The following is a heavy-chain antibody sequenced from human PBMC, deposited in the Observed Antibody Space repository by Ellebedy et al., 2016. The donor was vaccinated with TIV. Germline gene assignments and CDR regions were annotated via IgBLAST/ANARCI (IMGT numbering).Heavy chain of an antibody. J-gene: IGHJ6*03. CDR1: GFTFDDFD. V-gene: IGHV3-20*01. CDR2: INWNGGRT. D-gene: IGHD3-9*01. Sequence: GESLKISCAASGFTFDDFDMIWVRQAPGKGLEWVAGINWNGGRTGYADSVKGRFTLSRDNAKKSLYLQMNSVRAEDTALYLCARGKTYDVLTGGDYFQMDAWGKGTTVTV. CDR3: ARGKTYDVLTGGDYFQMDA.